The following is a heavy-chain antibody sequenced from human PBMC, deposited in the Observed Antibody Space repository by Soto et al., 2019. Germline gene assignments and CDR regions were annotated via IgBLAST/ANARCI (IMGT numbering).Heavy chain of an antibody. J-gene: IGHJ4*02. CDR2: IYPDDSDA. Sequence: EVQLEQSGAEVKKPGESLQISCKGSGYNFPSHWIGWVRQMPGKGLEWMGLIYPDDSDARYSPSFQGQVTISADKSIDTAYLQWSGLKASDTATYFCARGAIVSTATNFFDYWGQGTLVTVS. CDR1: GYNFPSHW. D-gene: IGHD5-12*01. V-gene: IGHV5-51*03. CDR3: ARGAIVSTATNFFDY.